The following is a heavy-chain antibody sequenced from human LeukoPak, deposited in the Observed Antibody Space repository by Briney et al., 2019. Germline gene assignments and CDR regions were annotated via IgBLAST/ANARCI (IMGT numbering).Heavy chain of an antibody. J-gene: IGHJ4*02. Sequence: GGSLRLSCAASGFTFSSYTINWVRQAPGKGLEWVSCITRSSIYKYYANSVKGRFTISRDNSKNTLYLQMNSLRAEDTAVYYCAKTDYSINPDYWGQGTLVTVSS. V-gene: IGHV3-21*01. CDR3: AKTDYSINPDY. D-gene: IGHD4-11*01. CDR1: GFTFSSYT. CDR2: ITRSSIYK.